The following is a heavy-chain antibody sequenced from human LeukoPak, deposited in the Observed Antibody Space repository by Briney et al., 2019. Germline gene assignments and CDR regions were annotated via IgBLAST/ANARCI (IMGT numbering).Heavy chain of an antibody. V-gene: IGHV3-21*01. CDR3: ASSGPSRETVTKANYYMDV. Sequence: PGGSLRLSCAASGFTFSSYWMHWVRQAPGKGLEWVSSISSSSSYIYYADSVKGRFTISRDNAKNSLYLQMNSLRAEDTAVYYCASSGPSRETVTKANYYMDVWGKGTTVTVSS. CDR2: ISSSSSYI. CDR1: GFTFSSYW. J-gene: IGHJ6*03. D-gene: IGHD4-17*01.